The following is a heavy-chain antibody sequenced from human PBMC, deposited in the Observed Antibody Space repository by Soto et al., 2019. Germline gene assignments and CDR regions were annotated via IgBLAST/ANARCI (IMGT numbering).Heavy chain of an antibody. CDR1: GFNFRKFA. D-gene: IGHD4-17*01. J-gene: IGHJ2*01. CDR3: AKDQDNTDYYWIFDL. CDR2: MSERSGPP. Sequence: LRLSCAASGFNFRKFAMSWVRQAPGKGLEWVSGMSERSGPPLYADSVKGRFTISRDNSKSTLYLEMNNLRPEDTAVYYCAKDQDNTDYYWIFDLWGRGTPVTVSS. V-gene: IGHV3-23*01.